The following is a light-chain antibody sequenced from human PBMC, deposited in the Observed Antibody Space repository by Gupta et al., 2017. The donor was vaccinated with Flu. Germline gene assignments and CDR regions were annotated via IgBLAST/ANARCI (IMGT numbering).Light chain of an antibody. CDR1: QSLLHSNGYNY. J-gene: IGKJ2*03. V-gene: IGKV2-28*01. Sequence: DIVMTQSPLSLPVTPGEPASISCRSSQSLLHSNGYNYLDWYLQKPGQSPQLLIYLGSNRASGVPDRFSGSGSGTDFTLNISRVEAEDVGLYYCMQALQTQYSFGQGTKLEIK. CDR3: MQALQTQYS. CDR2: LGS.